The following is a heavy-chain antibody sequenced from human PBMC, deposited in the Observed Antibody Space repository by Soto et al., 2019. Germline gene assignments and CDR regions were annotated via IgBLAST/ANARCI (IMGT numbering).Heavy chain of an antibody. D-gene: IGHD3-22*01. CDR2: IYYSGST. CDR1: GGSISSSSYY. CDR3: ARTGNYYDSSGYLDY. J-gene: IGHJ4*02. Sequence: QLQLQESGPGLVKPSETLSLTCTVSGGSISSSSYYWGWIRQPPGKGLEWIGSIYYSGSTYYNPSLKSRVTISVDTSKNQFSLKLSSVTAADTAVYYCARTGNYYDSSGYLDYWGQGTLVTVSS. V-gene: IGHV4-39*01.